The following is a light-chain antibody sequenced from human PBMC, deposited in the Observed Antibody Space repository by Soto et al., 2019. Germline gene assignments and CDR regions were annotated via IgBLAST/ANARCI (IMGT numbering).Light chain of an antibody. CDR1: NIGTKR. J-gene: IGLJ2*01. CDR3: QVWDTSGGPHVL. V-gene: IGLV3-21*02. CDR2: DDS. Sequence: SYVLTQPPSVSVAPGQTAKIICGGNNIGTKRVHWYQQKPGQAPVLVVYDDSDRPSGIPERFSGSNSGNTATLTASRVEAGDEADYYCQVWDTSGGPHVLFGGGTQLTVL.